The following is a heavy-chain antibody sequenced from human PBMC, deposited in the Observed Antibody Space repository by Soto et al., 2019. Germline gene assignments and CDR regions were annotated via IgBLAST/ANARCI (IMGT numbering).Heavy chain of an antibody. Sequence: VKVSCKASGFTFTSSAVQWVRQARGQRLEWIGWIVVGSGNTNYAQKFQERVTITRDMSTSTAYMELSSLRSEDTAVYYCAAGAYDFWSGYSRFDYWGQGTLVTVSS. D-gene: IGHD3-3*01. V-gene: IGHV1-58*01. J-gene: IGHJ4*02. CDR3: AAGAYDFWSGYSRFDY. CDR1: GFTFTSSA. CDR2: IVVGSGNT.